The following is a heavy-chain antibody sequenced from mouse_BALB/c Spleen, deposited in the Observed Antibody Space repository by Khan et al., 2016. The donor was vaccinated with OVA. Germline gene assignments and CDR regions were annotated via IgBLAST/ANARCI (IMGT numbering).Heavy chain of an antibody. V-gene: IGHV2-3*01. Sequence: QVQLKQSGPGLVAPSQSLSITCTVSGFSLTNYGVSWVRQPPGKGLEWLGVIWGDGSTNYHSVLISRLSISKDNSKSQVFLKLNSLQTDDTATYYCAIIYYGYDWFTYWGQGTLVTVSA. D-gene: IGHD2-2*01. CDR1: GFSLTNYG. J-gene: IGHJ3*01. CDR2: IWGDGST. CDR3: AIIYYGYDWFTY.